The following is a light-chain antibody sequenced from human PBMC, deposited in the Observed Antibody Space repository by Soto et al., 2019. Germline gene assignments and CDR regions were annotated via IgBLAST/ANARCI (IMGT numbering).Light chain of an antibody. V-gene: IGKV1-39*01. CDR1: QSISSS. J-gene: IGKJ2*01. CDR2: AAS. CDR3: QQSYRTPYT. Sequence: DIQMTQSPSSLSASVEDRVTITCRASQSISSSLNWYQQKPGKAPRLLIYAASNLQSGVTSRFSGSGSGTDFTLTISSLQPEDFATYYCQQSYRTPYTFGQGTKLEIK.